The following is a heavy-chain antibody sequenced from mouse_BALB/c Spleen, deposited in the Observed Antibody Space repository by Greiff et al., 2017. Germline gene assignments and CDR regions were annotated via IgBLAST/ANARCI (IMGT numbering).Heavy chain of an antibody. J-gene: IGHJ3*01. CDR1: GFTFSSYA. CDR3: ARHSIEVYYAFAY. D-gene: IGHD1-1*02. Sequence: EVQLVESGGGLVKPGGSLKLSCAASGFTFSSYAMSWVRQTPEKRLEWVATISSGGSYTYYPDSVKGRFTISRDNAKNTLYLQMSSLRSEDTAMYYCARHSIEVYYAFAYWGQGTLVTVSA. CDR2: ISSGGSYT. V-gene: IGHV5-9-3*01.